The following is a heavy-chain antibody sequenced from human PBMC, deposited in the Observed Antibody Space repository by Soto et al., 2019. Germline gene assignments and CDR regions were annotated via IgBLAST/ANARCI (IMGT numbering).Heavy chain of an antibody. CDR1: GFTFGSYA. V-gene: IGHV3-23*01. CDR2: LTSSGGST. J-gene: IGHJ4*02. CDR3: ARDINDFWSGYQYFDF. Sequence: GGSLRLSCAASGFTFGSYAMSWVRQAPGKGLEWVSTLTSSGGSTFYADSIKGRFTISRDNSKNTLFLEINTLRAEDTAVYYCARDINDFWSGYQYFDFWGQGTLVTVSS. D-gene: IGHD3-3*01.